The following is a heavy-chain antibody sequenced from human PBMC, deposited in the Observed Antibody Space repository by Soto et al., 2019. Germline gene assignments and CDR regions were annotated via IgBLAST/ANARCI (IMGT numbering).Heavy chain of an antibody. J-gene: IGHJ4*02. D-gene: IGHD6-6*01. CDR2: IKSQNDGGTT. CDR1: GFTFSNTW. V-gene: IGHV3-15*05. CDR3: TTARP. Sequence: EVQLVESGGGLVKPGGSLRLSCAASGFTFSNTWMTWVRQSPGKGLEWVGRIKSQNDGGTTDYAAPVTGRFTISREDSKNTLYLQMNSLKSDDSARYYCTTARPWGQGTLVIVSS.